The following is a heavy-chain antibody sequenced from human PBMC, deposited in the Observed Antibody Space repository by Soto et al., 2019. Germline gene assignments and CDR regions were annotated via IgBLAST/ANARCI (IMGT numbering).Heavy chain of an antibody. CDR3: VRRKSFAS. CDR2: ISPNSDYA. J-gene: IGHJ4*02. V-gene: IGHV3-11*05. Sequence: QVQLVESGGGLVKPGGSLRLSCAASGFTFSDYYMSWIRQAPGKGLEWVSTISPNSDYANYADSVKGRLTISRDNAKNSGSLHMNSLRAEDTAVYYCVRRKSFASWGQGTLVTVSS. CDR1: GFTFSDYY.